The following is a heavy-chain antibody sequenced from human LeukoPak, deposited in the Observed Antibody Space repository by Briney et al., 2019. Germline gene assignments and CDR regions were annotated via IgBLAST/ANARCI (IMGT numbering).Heavy chain of an antibody. CDR2: IYYSGNT. CDR1: AGSISSSNW. J-gene: IGHJ4*02. CDR3: ARGALLWFGERMEYYFDY. V-gene: IGHV4-4*02. Sequence: SETLSLTCAVSAGSISSSNWWSWVRQPPGKGLEWIGFIYYSGNTNYNPSLKSRVTLSVDTSKNQFSLKLSSMTAADTAVYYCARGALLWFGERMEYYFDYWGQGTLLTVSS. D-gene: IGHD3-10*01.